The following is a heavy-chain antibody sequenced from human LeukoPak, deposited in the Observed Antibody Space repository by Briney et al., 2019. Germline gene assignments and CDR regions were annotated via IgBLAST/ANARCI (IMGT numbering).Heavy chain of an antibody. CDR2: IYPGDSGT. Sequence: GESLKISCKGSGYSFTSYWIGWVRQMPGKGLEWMGIIYPGDSGTRYSPSFQGQVTISADRSSNTAYLQWSSLKASDTAMYYCARHSEYYDMWTGYLGYWGQGTLVTVSA. D-gene: IGHD3-9*01. CDR1: GYSFTSYW. CDR3: ARHSEYYDMWTGYLGY. V-gene: IGHV5-51*01. J-gene: IGHJ4*02.